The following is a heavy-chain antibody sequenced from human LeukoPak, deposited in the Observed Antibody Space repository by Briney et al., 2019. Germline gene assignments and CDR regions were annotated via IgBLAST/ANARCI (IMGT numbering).Heavy chain of an antibody. CDR1: GFTFDDYA. J-gene: IGHJ4*02. Sequence: PGRSLRLSCAASGFTFDDYAMHWVRQAPGKGLEWVSGISWNSGSIGYADSVKGRFTISRDNAKNSLYLQMNSLRAEDTAVYYCARGGGYSSSWYHRNSQTFYFDYWGQGTLVTVSS. CDR2: ISWNSGSI. D-gene: IGHD6-13*01. CDR3: ARGGGYSSSWYHRNSQTFYFDY. V-gene: IGHV3-9*01.